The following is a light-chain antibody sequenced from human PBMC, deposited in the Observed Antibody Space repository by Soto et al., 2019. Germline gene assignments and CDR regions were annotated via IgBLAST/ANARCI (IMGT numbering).Light chain of an antibody. J-gene: IGLJ2*01. V-gene: IGLV2-23*03. Sequence: QSALTQPRSVSGSPGQSVTISCTGTSSDVGSYNLVSWYQQHPGKAPKLMIYEGSKRPSGVSNRFSGSKSVNTASLTISGLQAEDEADYYCCSYAGSSTFRVFGGGTKLTVL. CDR2: EGS. CDR3: CSYAGSSTFRV. CDR1: SSDVGSYNL.